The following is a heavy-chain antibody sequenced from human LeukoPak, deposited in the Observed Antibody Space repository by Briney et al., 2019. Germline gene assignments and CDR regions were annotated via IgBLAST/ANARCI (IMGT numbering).Heavy chain of an antibody. Sequence: PSETLSLTCAVSGYSISSGYYWGWIRQPPGKGLEWIGSIYHSGSTYYNPSLKSRVTISVDTSKNQFSLKLSSVTAADTAVYYCARVYFSWLTVNWFDPWGQGTLVTVSS. J-gene: IGHJ5*02. CDR3: ARVYFSWLTVNWFDP. V-gene: IGHV4-38-2*01. D-gene: IGHD3-9*01. CDR2: IYHSGST. CDR1: GYSISSGYY.